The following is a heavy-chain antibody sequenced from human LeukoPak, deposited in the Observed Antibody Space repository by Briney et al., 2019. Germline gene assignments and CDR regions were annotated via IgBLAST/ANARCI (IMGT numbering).Heavy chain of an antibody. V-gene: IGHV1-2*02. CDR1: GYTFTGYY. CDR3: ARGTYCGGDCYTIDY. D-gene: IGHD2-21*02. Sequence: GASVKVSCKASGYTFTGYYMHWVRQASGQGLEWMGWINPNSGGTNYAQKFQGRVTMTRDTSISTAYMELSRLRSDDTAVYYCARGTYCGGDCYTIDYWGQGTLVTVSS. CDR2: INPNSGGT. J-gene: IGHJ4*02.